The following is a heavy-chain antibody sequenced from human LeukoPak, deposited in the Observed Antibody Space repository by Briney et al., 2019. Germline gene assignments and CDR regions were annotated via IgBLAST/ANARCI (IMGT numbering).Heavy chain of an antibody. J-gene: IGHJ6*02. CDR1: GDSVSSGTTA. Sequence: PSQTLSLTCAISGDSVSSGTTAWNWVRQSPSRGLEWLGRTYYGSQWHNDYGVAVRSRIIIKPDTSKNQFSLQLNSVTPEDTAVYYCASGWWSSGMDVWGQGTTVIVSS. CDR3: ASGWWSSGMDV. CDR2: TYYGSQWHN. V-gene: IGHV6-1*01. D-gene: IGHD2-15*01.